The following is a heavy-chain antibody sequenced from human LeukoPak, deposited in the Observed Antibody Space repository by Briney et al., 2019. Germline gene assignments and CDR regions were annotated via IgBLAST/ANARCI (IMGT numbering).Heavy chain of an antibody. Sequence: PGGSLRLSSAASGFTFSSYAMSWVRQAPGKGLKWDSAISGSGGSTYYADSVKGRFTISRDNSKNTLYLQMNSLRAEDTAVYYCAKDDRYYGSSSLGWGQGTLVTVSS. CDR1: GFTFSSYA. CDR2: ISGSGGST. V-gene: IGHV3-23*01. D-gene: IGHD3-10*01. J-gene: IGHJ4*02. CDR3: AKDDRYYGSSSLG.